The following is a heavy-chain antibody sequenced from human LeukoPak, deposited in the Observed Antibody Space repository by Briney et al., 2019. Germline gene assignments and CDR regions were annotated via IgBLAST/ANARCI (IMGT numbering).Heavy chain of an antibody. CDR2: IYYSGST. CDR3: ARDPYYYKTDVFDI. J-gene: IGHJ3*02. D-gene: IGHD3-10*01. V-gene: IGHV4-59*01. Sequence: SETLSLTCTVSGGSISSYYWSWIRQPPGKGLEWIGYIYYSGSTNYNPSLKSRVTISVDTSKNQFSLKLSSVTAADTAVYYCARDPYYYKTDVFDIGAKGKMATVSS. CDR1: GGSISSYY.